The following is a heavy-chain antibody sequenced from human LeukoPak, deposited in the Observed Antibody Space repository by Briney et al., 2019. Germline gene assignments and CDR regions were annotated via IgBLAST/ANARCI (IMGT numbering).Heavy chain of an antibody. CDR3: ARGVVGAITPHYYYYYMDV. J-gene: IGHJ6*03. D-gene: IGHD1-26*01. V-gene: IGHV4-34*01. Sequence: SETPSLTCAVYGGSFSGYYWSWIRQPPGKGLEWIGEINHSGSTNYNPSLKSRVTISVDTSKNQFSLKLSSVTAADTAVYYCARGVVGAITPHYYYYYMDVWGKGTTVTVSS. CDR2: INHSGST. CDR1: GGSFSGYY.